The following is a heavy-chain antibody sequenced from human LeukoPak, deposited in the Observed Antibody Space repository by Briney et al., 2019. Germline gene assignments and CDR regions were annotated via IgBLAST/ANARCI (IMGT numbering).Heavy chain of an antibody. J-gene: IGHJ5*02. CDR1: GGSFSGYY. Sequence: SETLSLTCAVYGGSFSGYYRSWIRQPPGKGLEWIGEINHSGSTNYNPSLKSRVTISVDTSKNQFSLKLSSVTAADTAVYYCARHVMVNGGITMVRGVIITHLRFDPWGQGTLVTVSS. V-gene: IGHV4-34*01. CDR2: INHSGST. CDR3: ARHVMVNGGITMVRGVIITHLRFDP. D-gene: IGHD3-10*01.